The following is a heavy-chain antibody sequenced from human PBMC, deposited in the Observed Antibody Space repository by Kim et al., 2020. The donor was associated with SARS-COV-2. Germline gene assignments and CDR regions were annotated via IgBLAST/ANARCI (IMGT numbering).Heavy chain of an antibody. CDR3: ARTSPRSSSWYQPPFDY. V-gene: IGHV4-34*01. Sequence: SETLSLTCAVYGGSFSGYYWSWIRQPPGKGLEWIGEINHSGSTNYNPSLKSRVTISVDTSKNQFSLKLSSVTAADTAVYYCARTSPRSSSWYQPPFDYWG. D-gene: IGHD6-13*01. J-gene: IGHJ5*01. CDR2: INHSGST. CDR1: GGSFSGYY.